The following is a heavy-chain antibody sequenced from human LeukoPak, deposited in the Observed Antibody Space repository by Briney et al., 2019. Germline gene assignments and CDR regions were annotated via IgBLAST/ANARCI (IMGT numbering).Heavy chain of an antibody. V-gene: IGHV3-53*01. D-gene: IGHD5-12*01. CDR2: IYSGGST. Sequence: GGSLRLSCAASGFTVSSNYMTWVRQAPGKGLEWVSVIYSGGSTYYADSVKGRITISRDNSKNTLSLQMNSLRAEDTAVYYCARNSGYDLPFDYWGQGTLVTVSS. J-gene: IGHJ4*02. CDR3: ARNSGYDLPFDY. CDR1: GFTVSSNY.